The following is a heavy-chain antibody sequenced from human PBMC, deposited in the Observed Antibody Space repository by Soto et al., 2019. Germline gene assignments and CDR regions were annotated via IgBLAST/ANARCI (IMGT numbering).Heavy chain of an antibody. CDR1: GYSFMSYW. D-gene: IGHD2-15*01. J-gene: IGHJ6*02. CDR2: ISPSDSNI. Sequence: GESLKISCKGSGYSFMSYWISWVRQMPGRGLEWMGRISPSDSNIDYSPSFQGHVTISADMSTSTAYLKWGSLRASDTAIYYCARLGLAATYSYGMDVWGQGATVTVSS. CDR3: ARLGLAATYSYGMDV. V-gene: IGHV5-10-1*01.